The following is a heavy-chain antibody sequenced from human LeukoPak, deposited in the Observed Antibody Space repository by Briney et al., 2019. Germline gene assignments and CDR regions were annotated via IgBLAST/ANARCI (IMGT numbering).Heavy chain of an antibody. CDR1: GGSISSYY. J-gene: IGHJ4*02. Sequence: KPSETLSLTCTVSGGSISSYYWNWIRQPPGKGLGWIGYIYYSGSTNSSGSTNYNPSLKSRATILVDTSKNQFSLKLTSVTAADTAVYYCARGGRITMITYWGQGTLVTVSS. CDR3: ARGGRITMITY. CDR2: IYYSGSTNSSGST. D-gene: IGHD3-22*01. V-gene: IGHV4-59*01.